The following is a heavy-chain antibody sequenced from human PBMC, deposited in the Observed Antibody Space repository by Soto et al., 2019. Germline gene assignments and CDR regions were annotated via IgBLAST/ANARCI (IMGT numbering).Heavy chain of an antibody. CDR2: INSDGTTT. V-gene: IGHV3-74*01. D-gene: IGHD2-2*01. CDR3: TTDGSYAQYV. J-gene: IGHJ6*02. Sequence: GGSLRLSSAASGISFSNTWMHWVRQVPGKGLVWVAYINSDGTTTTYADSVRGRFTISRDNAKNTVYLQMNSLRAEDTALYYCTTDGSYAQYVWGQGTAVTVSS. CDR1: GISFSNTW.